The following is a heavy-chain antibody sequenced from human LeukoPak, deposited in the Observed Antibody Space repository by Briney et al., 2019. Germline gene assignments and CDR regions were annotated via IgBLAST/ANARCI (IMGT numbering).Heavy chain of an antibody. CDR3: ARDSGEMVVATNYYYYYGMDV. CDR1: GYTFTSYG. J-gene: IGHJ6*02. D-gene: IGHD2-15*01. Sequence: ASVKVSCKASGYTFTSYGISWVRQAPGQGLEWMGWISAYNGNTNYAQKLQGRVTMITDTSTSTAYMELRSLRSDDTAVYYCARDSGEMVVATNYYYYYGMDVWGQGTTVTVSS. V-gene: IGHV1-18*04. CDR2: ISAYNGNT.